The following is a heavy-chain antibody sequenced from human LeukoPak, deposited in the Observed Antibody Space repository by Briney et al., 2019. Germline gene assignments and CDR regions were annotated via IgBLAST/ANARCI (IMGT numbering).Heavy chain of an antibody. D-gene: IGHD6-13*01. CDR3: ARVPSQLVRGFYYYYYYMDV. Sequence: SETLSLTCAVYGGSFSGYYWSWIRQPPGKGLEWIGEINHSGSTNYNPSLKSRVTISVDTSKNQFSLKLSSVTAADTAVYYCARVPSQLVRGFYYYYYYMDVWGKGTTVTVSS. CDR1: GGSFSGYY. CDR2: INHSGST. J-gene: IGHJ6*03. V-gene: IGHV4-34*01.